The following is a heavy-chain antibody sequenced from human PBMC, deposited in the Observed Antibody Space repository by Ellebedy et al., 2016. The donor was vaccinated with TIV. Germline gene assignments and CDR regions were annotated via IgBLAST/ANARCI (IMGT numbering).Heavy chain of an antibody. CDR1: GLIFSNVW. CDR2: INKDGSEK. V-gene: IGHV3-7*01. Sequence: GGSLRLXCAASGLIFSNVWMGWVRQAPGKGLEWVANINKDGSEKYYADSVKGRFIISRDNAKNSSFLQMNRLRGDDAAMYYCTGRGGCNTSCSDHWGHGTVVSVSS. CDR3: TGRGGCNTSCSDH. J-gene: IGHJ4*01. D-gene: IGHD3-16*01.